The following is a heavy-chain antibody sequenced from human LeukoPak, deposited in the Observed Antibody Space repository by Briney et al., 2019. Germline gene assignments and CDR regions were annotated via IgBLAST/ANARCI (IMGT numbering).Heavy chain of an antibody. J-gene: IGHJ4*02. D-gene: IGHD3-22*01. CDR1: GFAFSSYW. Sequence: NPGGSLRLSCAASGFAFSSYWMSWVRQAPGKGLEWVANIKQDGSEKYYVDSVKGRFTISRDNSKNTLYLQMNSLRAEDTAVYYCANLPISRPYDSSGYYYVQEGYWGQGTLVTVSS. CDR3: ANLPISRPYDSSGYYYVQEGY. V-gene: IGHV3-7*03. CDR2: IKQDGSEK.